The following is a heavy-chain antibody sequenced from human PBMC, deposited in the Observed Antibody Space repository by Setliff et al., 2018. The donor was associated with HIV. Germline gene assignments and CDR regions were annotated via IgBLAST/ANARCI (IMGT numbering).Heavy chain of an antibody. V-gene: IGHV4-31*03. CDR2: IYSSGTK. CDR1: GVTSGDYY. CDR3: ARGFCSGGFCHPNFYHYMDV. Sequence: SETLSLTCTFSGVTSGDYYWTWIRQHPVKGLEWIGYIYSSGTKYYNPSLKSRLAISLDTSKNQFSLNLKSVTAADVAVYYCARGFCSGGFCHPNFYHYMDVWGKGTTVTVSS. D-gene: IGHD2-15*01. J-gene: IGHJ6*03.